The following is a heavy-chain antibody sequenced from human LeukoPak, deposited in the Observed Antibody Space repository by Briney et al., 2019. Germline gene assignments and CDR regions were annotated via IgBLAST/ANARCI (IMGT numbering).Heavy chain of an antibody. CDR2: IYTSGST. V-gene: IGHV4-4*07. CDR1: GGSISSYY. D-gene: IGHD4-17*01. CDR3: ARDTVSYTSEYFQH. Sequence: SETLSLTCTVSGGSISSYYWSWIRQPAGKGLEWIGRIYTSGSTNYNPSLKSRVTMSVDTSKNQFSLKLSSVTAADTAVYYCARDTVSYTSEYFQHWGQGTLVTVSS. J-gene: IGHJ1*01.